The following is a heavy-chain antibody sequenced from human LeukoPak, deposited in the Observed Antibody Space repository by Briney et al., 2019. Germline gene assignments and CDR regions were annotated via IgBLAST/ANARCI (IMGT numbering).Heavy chain of an antibody. J-gene: IGHJ4*02. CDR2: VYYSGST. Sequence: SETLSLTCIVSGDSITTTTHYWGWIRQPPGKGLEWIGSVYYSGSTYYSPSLKSRVTISVDTSKSHSSLKLSSVTAADTAVYYCARHRSTLIRGVRERTYFDYWGQGTLVTVSS. V-gene: IGHV4-39*01. CDR1: GDSITTTTHY. CDR3: ARHRSTLIRGVRERTYFDY. D-gene: IGHD3-10*01.